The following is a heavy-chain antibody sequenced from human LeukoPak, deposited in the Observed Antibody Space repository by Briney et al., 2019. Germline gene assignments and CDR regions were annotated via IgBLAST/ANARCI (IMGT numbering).Heavy chain of an antibody. V-gene: IGHV3-74*01. Sequence: GGSLRLSCAASGFIFGKSWMHWVRQAPGKGLIWVSRTDGSSTTYADSVKGRFSVSMDNAQNTLYLQMNSLRAEDTAVYYCARDDYNRLWGQGTLVTVSS. J-gene: IGHJ4*02. D-gene: IGHD1-14*01. CDR1: GFIFGKSW. CDR2: TDGSST. CDR3: ARDDYNRL.